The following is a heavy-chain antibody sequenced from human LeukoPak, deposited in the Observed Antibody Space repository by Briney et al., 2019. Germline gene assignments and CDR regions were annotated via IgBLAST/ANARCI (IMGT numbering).Heavy chain of an antibody. CDR1: GYSFTSYW. V-gene: IGHV5-51*03. Sequence: PGESLKISCKGSGYSFTSYWIGWVRQMPGKGLEWMGIIYPGDSDTRYSPSFQGQVTISADKSISTAYLQWSSLKASDTAMYYCARLSPGIAAARLLTWFDPWGQGTLVTVSS. CDR2: IYPGDSDT. J-gene: IGHJ5*02. CDR3: ARLSPGIAAARLLTWFDP. D-gene: IGHD6-13*01.